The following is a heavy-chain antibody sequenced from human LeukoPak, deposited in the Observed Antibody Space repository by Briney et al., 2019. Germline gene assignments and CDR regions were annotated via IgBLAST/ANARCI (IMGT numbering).Heavy chain of an antibody. J-gene: IGHJ4*02. CDR3: ATLSNWNHGDY. CDR2: FDPEDGET. V-gene: IGHV1-24*01. Sequence: ASVKVSCKVSGYTLTGLSMHWVRQAPGKGLEWMGGFDPEDGETIYAQKFQGRVTMTGDTSTDTAYMELGSLRSEDTAVYYCATLSNWNHGDYWGQGTLVTVSS. D-gene: IGHD1-14*01. CDR1: GYTLTGLS.